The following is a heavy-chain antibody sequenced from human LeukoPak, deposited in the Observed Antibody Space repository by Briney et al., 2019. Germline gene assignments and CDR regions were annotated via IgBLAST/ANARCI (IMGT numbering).Heavy chain of an antibody. CDR2: IYPGDSDI. CDR1: GYSFTSYW. V-gene: IGHV5-51*01. J-gene: IGHJ6*03. CDR3: ARGVTPGNYYYMDV. Sequence: GESLKISCKGSGYSFTSYWIGWVRQMPGKGLESMGIIYPGDSDIKYSPSFQGQVTISADKSISTAFLQWSNLKASDTAMYYCARGVTPGNYYYMDVWGKGTTVTVSS. D-gene: IGHD2-21*02.